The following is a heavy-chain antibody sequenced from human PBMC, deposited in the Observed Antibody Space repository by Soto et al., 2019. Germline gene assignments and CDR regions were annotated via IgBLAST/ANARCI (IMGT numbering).Heavy chain of an antibody. CDR1: GGSLSSADNY. D-gene: IGHD3-22*01. CDR2: IYNSGST. Sequence: PSETLSLTCSVSGGSLSSADNYWSWIRQPPGKGLEWIGYIYNSGSTDYNPSLKSRVTISVDTSKNQFSLNPSSVTAADTAVYYCASYYDSRDYYYAFDIWGQGTMVTVSS. CDR3: ASYYDSRDYYYAFDI. J-gene: IGHJ3*02. V-gene: IGHV4-30-4*01.